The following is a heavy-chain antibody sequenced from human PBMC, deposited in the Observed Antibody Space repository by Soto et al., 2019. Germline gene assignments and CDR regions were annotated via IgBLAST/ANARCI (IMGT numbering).Heavy chain of an antibody. CDR1: GFTFSSYD. Sequence: EVQLVESGGDLIQPGGSLRLSCAASGFTFSSYDMSWVRQAPGKGLEWVAYISSSGSTIYHADSVEGRFTISRDNAKNSVYLQMNSLRAEDTAVYYCVRSSLVRGLILIWVNVYFDYWGQGTLVTVSS. D-gene: IGHD3-10*01. CDR3: VRSSLVRGLILIWVNVYFDY. V-gene: IGHV3-48*03. CDR2: ISSSGSTI. J-gene: IGHJ4*02.